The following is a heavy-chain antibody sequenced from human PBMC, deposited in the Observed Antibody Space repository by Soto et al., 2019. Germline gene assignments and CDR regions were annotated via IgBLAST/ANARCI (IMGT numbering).Heavy chain of an antibody. CDR3: ARDTETFDY. V-gene: IGHV1-18*01. CDR1: GYTFTSYG. CDR2: ISAYNGNT. Sequence: QVQLVQSGAEVKKPGASVKVSCKAFGYTFTSYGISWVRQAPGQGLEWMGWISAYNGNTKHALKLQGRVAMTTDTFTSTAYMALTSLRSDATAVYYCARDTETFDYWGQATLVTVSS. J-gene: IGHJ4*02.